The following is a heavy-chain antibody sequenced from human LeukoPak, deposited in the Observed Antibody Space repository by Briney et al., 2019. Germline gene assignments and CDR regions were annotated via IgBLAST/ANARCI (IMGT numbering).Heavy chain of an antibody. Sequence: GASVKVSCKASGYIFSNYGITWVRQAPGQGLEWMGWISGYNGNTKYAQKLQGRVTMTTDTSTSTAYMVLGSLRPDDTAVYYCARVAPHRRLSSGWYYFDYWGQGTLVTVSS. CDR3: ARVAPHRRLSSGWYYFDY. D-gene: IGHD6-19*01. V-gene: IGHV1-18*01. J-gene: IGHJ4*02. CDR2: ISGYNGNT. CDR1: GYIFSNYG.